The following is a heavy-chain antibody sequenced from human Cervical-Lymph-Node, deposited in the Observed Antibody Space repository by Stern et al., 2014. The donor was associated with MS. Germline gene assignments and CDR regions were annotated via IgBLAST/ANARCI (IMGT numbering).Heavy chain of an antibody. V-gene: IGHV5-51*01. CDR2: IYPGDSDT. CDR3: ARQEYANNWFDS. CDR1: EYNFNNYW. Sequence: EVQLVQSGAEVKKPGESLKISCKGSEYNFNNYWIGWVRQMPGKGLEWMGIIYPGDSDTRYSPSFQGQVTISADKSITTAYLQWSSLKASDTAMYYCARQEYANNWFDSWGQGTLVTVSS. D-gene: IGHD2-2*01. J-gene: IGHJ5*01.